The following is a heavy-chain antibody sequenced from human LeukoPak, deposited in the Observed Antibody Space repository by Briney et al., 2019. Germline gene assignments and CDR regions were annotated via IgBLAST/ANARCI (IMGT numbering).Heavy chain of an antibody. CDR1: GFTVSSTY. J-gene: IGHJ4*02. CDR2: FYSGDTT. CDR3: ARRLLTGYYEF. V-gene: IGHV3-66*01. Sequence: GGSLRLSCAASGFTVSSTYMSWVRQAPGKGLEWVTVFYSGDTTYYANSVKGRFTISRDSSKNMLYLQMNSLRAEDTAVYYCARRLLTGYYEFWGQGTLVTVSS. D-gene: IGHD3-9*01.